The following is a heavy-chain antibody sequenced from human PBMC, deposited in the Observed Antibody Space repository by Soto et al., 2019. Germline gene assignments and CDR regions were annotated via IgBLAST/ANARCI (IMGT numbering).Heavy chain of an antibody. CDR2: ISSSSSYI. D-gene: IGHD2-8*02. CDR3: AKATATGGGAFDI. V-gene: IGHV3-21*04. J-gene: IGHJ3*02. CDR1: GFTFSSYE. Sequence: GGSLRLSCAASGFTFSSYEMNWVRQAPGKGLEWVSSISSSSSYIYYADSVKGRFTISRDRSKNTVYLQMNSLTAGDTAVYYCAKATATGGGAFDICGQGTMVTVSS.